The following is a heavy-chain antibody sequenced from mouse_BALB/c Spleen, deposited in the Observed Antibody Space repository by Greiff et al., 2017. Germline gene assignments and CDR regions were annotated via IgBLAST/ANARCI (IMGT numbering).Heavy chain of an antibody. D-gene: IGHD1-1*01. CDR1: GFTFTDYY. CDR2: IRNKANGYTT. V-gene: IGHV7-3*02. CDR3: ARDSITDYFDY. J-gene: IGHJ2*01. Sequence: EVNLVESGGGLVQPGGSLRLSCATSGFTFTDYYMSWVRQPPGKALEWLGFIRNKANGYTTEYSASVKGRFTISRDNSQSILYLQMNTLRAEDSATYYCARDSITDYFDYWGQGTTLTVSS.